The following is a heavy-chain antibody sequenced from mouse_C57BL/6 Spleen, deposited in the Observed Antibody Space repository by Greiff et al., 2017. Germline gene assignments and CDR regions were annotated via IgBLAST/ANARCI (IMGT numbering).Heavy chain of an antibody. V-gene: IGHV1-59*01. CDR2: IDPSDSYT. CDR1: GYTFTSYW. CDR3: ARGGYFDY. J-gene: IGHJ2*01. Sequence: QVQLQQPGAELVRPGTSVKLSYKASGYTFTSYWMHWVKQRPGQGLEWIGVIDPSDSYTNYNQKFKGKATLTVDTSSSTAYMQLSSLTSEDSAVYYCARGGYFDYWGQGTTLTVSS.